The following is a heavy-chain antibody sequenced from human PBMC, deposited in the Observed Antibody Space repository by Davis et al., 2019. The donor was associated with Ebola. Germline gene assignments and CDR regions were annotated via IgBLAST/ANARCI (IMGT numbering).Heavy chain of an antibody. J-gene: IGHJ5*02. V-gene: IGHV4-59*01. CDR2: IYYNGST. D-gene: IGHD6-19*01. Sequence: PSETLSLTCTVSGGSISSYYWGWIRQPPGKGLEWIGYIYYNGSTNYNPSLKSRVTISVDTSKNQFSLKLTSVTAADTAVYYCARGPSQWLVRGWFDPWGQGTLVTVSS. CDR3: ARGPSQWLVRGWFDP. CDR1: GGSISSYY.